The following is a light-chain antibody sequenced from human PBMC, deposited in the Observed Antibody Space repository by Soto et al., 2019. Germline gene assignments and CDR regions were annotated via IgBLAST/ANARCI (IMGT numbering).Light chain of an antibody. CDR1: QSLLHSNGYNL. Sequence: IVMTQSPLSLPVTPGEPASISCRSSQSLLHSNGYNLLDWYLQKPGQSPQLLIYLGSNRASGVPDRFSGSGSGTDFTLEISSVESEDVGVYYCMQALQAPWTFGQGTKVEIK. J-gene: IGKJ1*01. CDR2: LGS. CDR3: MQALQAPWT. V-gene: IGKV2-28*01.